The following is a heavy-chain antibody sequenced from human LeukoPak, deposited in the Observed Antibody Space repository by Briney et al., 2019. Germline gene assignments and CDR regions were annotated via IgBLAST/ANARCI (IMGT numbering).Heavy chain of an antibody. CDR3: AKDVSVGYCSGGSCPNWFDP. CDR1: GFTFSSYA. J-gene: IGHJ5*02. D-gene: IGHD2-15*01. V-gene: IGHV3-23*01. CDR2: ISGSGGST. Sequence: GGSLRLSCAASGFTFSSYAMSWVRQAPGKGLEWGSAISGSGGSTYYADSVKGRFTISRDNSKNTLYLQMNSLRAEDTAVYYCAKDVSVGYCSGGSCPNWFDPWGQGTLVTVSS.